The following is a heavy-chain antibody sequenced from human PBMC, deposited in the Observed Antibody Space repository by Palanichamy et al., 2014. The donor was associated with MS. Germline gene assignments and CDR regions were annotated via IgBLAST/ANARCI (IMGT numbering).Heavy chain of an antibody. Sequence: QLQLQESGPGLVKPSETLSLTCTVSGGSIGSSTYYWGWIRQPPGKGLEWIGSIYYSGSTYYNPSLKSRVTISVDTSKNQFSLKLSSVTAADTAVYYCARRVGATAIDYWGQGTLVTVSS. V-gene: IGHV4-39*01. J-gene: IGHJ4*02. CDR2: IYYSGST. D-gene: IGHD1-26*01. CDR3: ARRVGATAIDY. CDR1: GGSIGSSTYY.